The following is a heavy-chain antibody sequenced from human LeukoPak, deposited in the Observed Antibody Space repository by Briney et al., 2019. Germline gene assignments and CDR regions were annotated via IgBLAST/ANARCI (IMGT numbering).Heavy chain of an antibody. CDR2: ISGSGGST. V-gene: IGHV3-23*01. Sequence: GGSLRLSCAASGFTFSSYAMSWVRQAPGKGLEWVSAISGSGGSTYYAASVKGRFTISRDNSKNTLYLQMNSLRAEDRAVYYGAKDGGYDILTGYYDDAFDIWGQGAMVTVSS. CDR3: AKDGGYDILTGYYDDAFDI. J-gene: IGHJ3*02. CDR1: GFTFSSYA. D-gene: IGHD3-9*01.